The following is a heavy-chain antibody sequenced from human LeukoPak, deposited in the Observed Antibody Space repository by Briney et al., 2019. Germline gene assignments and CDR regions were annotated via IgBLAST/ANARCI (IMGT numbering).Heavy chain of an antibody. V-gene: IGHV4-59*08. J-gene: IGHJ4*02. CDR3: ARHLGVGSHPLDS. CDR1: GGSLSNHY. Sequence: SETLSLTCSVSGGSLSNHYWSWIRQPPGKGLEWIAHIYSSGTTTYNPSLKSRVTISLDTSKSQISLKVTSVTAADTAVYYCARHLGVGSHPLDSWGQGTLVTVSS. CDR2: IYSSGTT. D-gene: IGHD3-16*01.